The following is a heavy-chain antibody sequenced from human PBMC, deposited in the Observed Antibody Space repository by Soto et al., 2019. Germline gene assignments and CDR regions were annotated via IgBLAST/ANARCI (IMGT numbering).Heavy chain of an antibody. Sequence: EVQLVESGGGLVQPGGSLRLSCAASGFTVSSNYMSWVRQAPGKGLEWVSVIYSGGSAYYADSVKGRFTISRDNSKNTLYLQVSRLSAEDSAVYYWERHGYSYGGGYVDYWGQGTLVTVSS. V-gene: IGHV3-66*04. J-gene: IGHJ4*02. CDR1: GFTVSSNY. D-gene: IGHD5-18*01. CDR2: IYSGGSA. CDR3: ERHGYSYGGGYVDY.